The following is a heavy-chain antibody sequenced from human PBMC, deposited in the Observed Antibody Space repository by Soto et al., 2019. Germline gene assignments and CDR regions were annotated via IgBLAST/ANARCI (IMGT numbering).Heavy chain of an antibody. J-gene: IGHJ6*03. CDR1: CGYIIGLD. Sequence: HTRSVACGYIIGLDWRWILQHPGKGLEWIGYIYYSGSTNYNPSLKSRVAISVDTSKNQFSLKLSSVTAADTAVYYCAEGAGKGYYHYDTDVWGKGTTVPVSS. D-gene: IGHD1-1*01. CDR2: IYYSGST. CDR3: AEGAGKGYYHYDTDV. V-gene: IGHV4-59*11.